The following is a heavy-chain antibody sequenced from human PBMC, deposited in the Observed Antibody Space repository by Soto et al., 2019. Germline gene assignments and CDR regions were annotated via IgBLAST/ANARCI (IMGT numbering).Heavy chain of an antibody. D-gene: IGHD3-3*01. J-gene: IGHJ4*02. CDR1: GFFFSSYA. Sequence: AGGSLRLSCAASGFFFSSYAMSWVRQAPGKGLEWVSSVSASGGSTYYADSVKGRFTVSRDNSKNTMYLQMDTLRAEDTAVYYCAKDRGDFWSGYYPPVDYWGQGTLVTVSS. V-gene: IGHV3-23*01. CDR2: VSASGGST. CDR3: AKDRGDFWSGYYPPVDY.